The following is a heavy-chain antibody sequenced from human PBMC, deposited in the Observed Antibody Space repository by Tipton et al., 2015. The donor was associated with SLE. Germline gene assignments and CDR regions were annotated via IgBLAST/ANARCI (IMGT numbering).Heavy chain of an antibody. Sequence: TLSLTCTVSGGSISSHYWSWIRQPPGKGLEWIGYIYYSGGTNYNPSLKSRVTISVDTSKNQFSLKLSSVTAADTAVYYCARDAYSGYDFDAFDIWGQGTMVTVSS. D-gene: IGHD5-12*01. CDR1: GGSISSHY. CDR2: IYYSGGT. V-gene: IGHV4-59*11. CDR3: ARDAYSGYDFDAFDI. J-gene: IGHJ3*02.